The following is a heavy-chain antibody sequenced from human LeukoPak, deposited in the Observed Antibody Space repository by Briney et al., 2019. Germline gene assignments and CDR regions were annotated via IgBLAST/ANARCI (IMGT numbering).Heavy chain of an antibody. CDR1: GDSISTYY. Sequence: PSETLSLTCTVSGDSISTYYWNWIRQPPGRGLEWIGYVYYDGSTNYNPSLKSRVTISLDTSNNQFSLKLTSVTAADTAIYYCATYTRHCSGGTCYSIDYWGQGTLVTVSS. J-gene: IGHJ4*02. CDR3: ATYTRHCSGGTCYSIDY. D-gene: IGHD2-15*01. CDR2: VYYDGST. V-gene: IGHV4-59*08.